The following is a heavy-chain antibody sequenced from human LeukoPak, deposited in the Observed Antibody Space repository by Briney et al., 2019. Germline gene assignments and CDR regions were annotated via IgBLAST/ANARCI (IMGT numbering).Heavy chain of an antibody. CDR2: ISSSSSLI. Sequence: GGSLRLSCVASGFTFSSYAMNWVRQAPGKGLEWVSSISSSSSLIYYADSVKGRFTISRDNAKKSMYLQMNSLRAEDTAVYYCASLSEQWLSDYWGQGTLVTVSS. CDR1: GFTFSSYA. V-gene: IGHV3-21*01. J-gene: IGHJ4*02. D-gene: IGHD6-19*01. CDR3: ASLSEQWLSDY.